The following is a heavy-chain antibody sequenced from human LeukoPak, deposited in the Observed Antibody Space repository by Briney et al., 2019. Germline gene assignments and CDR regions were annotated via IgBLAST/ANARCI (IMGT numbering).Heavy chain of an antibody. Sequence: PGGSLRLSCAAFGFRFDSYSVNWVRQAPGKGLEWLSFISSGSRDIYYADSVKGRFTISRDNGKNSLYLHMNSLRDEDTAVYYCARASCYLRNCYYYGMDVWGQGTTVTVSS. J-gene: IGHJ6*02. CDR3: ARASCYLRNCYYYGMDV. CDR2: ISSGSRDI. D-gene: IGHD2-2*01. V-gene: IGHV3-48*02. CDR1: GFRFDSYS.